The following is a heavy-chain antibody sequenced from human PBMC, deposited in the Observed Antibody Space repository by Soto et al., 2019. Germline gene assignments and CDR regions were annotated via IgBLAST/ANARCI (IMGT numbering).Heavy chain of an antibody. J-gene: IGHJ4*02. CDR3: AKHFHSWNYFDY. D-gene: IGHD1-20*01. CDR1: GFTFSSSG. Sequence: PEGWRRRSWAASGFTFSSSGMHWVRQAPGKGLEWVAVISYDGSNKFYADSVKGRFTISRDNFRNTLYLQVNSLRADDTPVYYCAKHFHSWNYFDYWRQRTLVTVSS. V-gene: IGHV3-30*18. CDR2: ISYDGSNK.